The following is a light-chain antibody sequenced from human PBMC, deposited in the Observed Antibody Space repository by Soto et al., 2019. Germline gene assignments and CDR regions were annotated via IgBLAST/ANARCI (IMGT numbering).Light chain of an antibody. V-gene: IGKV1-27*01. Sequence: DIQMTQSPSSLSASVGDRVTITCRANQDISDYLAWYQQKPGKVPKLLIYTASTLQSGVPSRFSGSGSGTDFTLTISSLQPEDVATYYCQKYNGALWTFGQGTKVEIK. CDR2: TAS. J-gene: IGKJ1*01. CDR3: QKYNGALWT. CDR1: QDISDY.